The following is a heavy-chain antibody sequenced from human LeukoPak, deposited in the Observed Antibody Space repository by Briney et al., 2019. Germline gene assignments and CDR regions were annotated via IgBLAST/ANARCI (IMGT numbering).Heavy chain of an antibody. Sequence: ASVKVSCKGSGYTFTNYAVHWVRQAPGQRLEWLGWINPGNGDTKYSQNFQGRVTVTSDTSAATAYVELNSLTSKDTAVYYCARERWHCRVNCYSVYYYALDVWGQGTTVTVSS. CDR2: INPGNGDT. J-gene: IGHJ6*02. CDR1: GYTFTNYA. V-gene: IGHV1-3*01. CDR3: ARERWHCRVNCYSVYYYALDV. D-gene: IGHD2-15*01.